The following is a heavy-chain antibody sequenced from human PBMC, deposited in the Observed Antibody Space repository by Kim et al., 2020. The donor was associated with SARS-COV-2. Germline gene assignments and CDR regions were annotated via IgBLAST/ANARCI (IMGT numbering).Heavy chain of an antibody. CDR3: ARDVMVRGVIMRYYYGMDV. D-gene: IGHD3-10*01. V-gene: IGHV3-11*06. Sequence: GGSLRLSCAASGFTFSDYYMSWIRQAPGKGLEWVSYISSSSSYTNYADSVKGRFTISRDNAKNSLYLQMNSLRAEDTAVYYCARDVMVRGVIMRYYYGMDVWGQGTTVTVSS. CDR2: ISSSSSYT. J-gene: IGHJ6*02. CDR1: GFTFSDYY.